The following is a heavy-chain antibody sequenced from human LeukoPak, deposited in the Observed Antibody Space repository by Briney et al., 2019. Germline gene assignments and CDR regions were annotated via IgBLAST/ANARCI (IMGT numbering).Heavy chain of an antibody. Sequence: ALVKVSCKTSGYTFTSYGLSWVRQAPGQGLEWMGWIITYNGNTYYSQKLQGRVTMTTDTSTSTAYMELRSLRSDDTAVYYCAKTTVTSEEYFYYYMDVWGKGTTVTVSS. D-gene: IGHD4-17*01. J-gene: IGHJ6*03. CDR3: AKTTVTSEEYFYYYMDV. CDR1: GYTFTSYG. CDR2: IITYNGNT. V-gene: IGHV1-18*01.